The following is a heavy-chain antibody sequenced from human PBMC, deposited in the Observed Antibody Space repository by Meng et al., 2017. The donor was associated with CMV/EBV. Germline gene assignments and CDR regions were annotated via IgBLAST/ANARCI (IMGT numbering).Heavy chain of an antibody. CDR2: ISSSSSYI. J-gene: IGHJ6*02. V-gene: IGHV3-21*01. D-gene: IGHD3-3*01. CDR3: ARDRTIFGVRNYYYYGMDV. Sequence: GESLKISCAASGFTFSSYSMNWVRQAPGKGLEWVSSISSSSSYIYYADSVKGRFTISRDNAKNSLYLQMNSLRAEDTAVYYCARDRTIFGVRNYYYYGMDVWGQGTTLTVSS. CDR1: GFTFSSYS.